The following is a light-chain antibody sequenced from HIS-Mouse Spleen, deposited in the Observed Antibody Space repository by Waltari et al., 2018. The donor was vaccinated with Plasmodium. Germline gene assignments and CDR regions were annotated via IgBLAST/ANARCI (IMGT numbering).Light chain of an antibody. CDR3: CSYAGSRV. CDR2: EGS. CDR1: SSDVGSYNL. Sequence: QSALTQPASVSGSPGQSITISCTGTSSDVGSYNLVSRYQQHPGKAPKLMIYEGSKRPSVVSNRVSASKSGNTASLTSSGLQAEDEVDYYCCSYAGSRVFGGGTKLTVL. J-gene: IGLJ2*01. V-gene: IGLV2-23*01.